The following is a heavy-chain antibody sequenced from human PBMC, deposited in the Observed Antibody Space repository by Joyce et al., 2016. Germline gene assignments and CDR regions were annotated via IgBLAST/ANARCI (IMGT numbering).Heavy chain of an antibody. Sequence: EVQLVESGGGLVQPGGSLRLSCAASGFLFSSYTMNCVRQAPGKGLEWVAYISSSSNTIYYADSVKGLFTISRDDAKDSLYLQMNSLRAEDTAIYYCGRDLSVVAAIEGFDYWGQGTLVTVSS. J-gene: IGHJ4*02. V-gene: IGHV3-48*01. D-gene: IGHD5-12*01. CDR3: GRDLSVVAAIEGFDY. CDR1: GFLFSSYT. CDR2: ISSSSNTI.